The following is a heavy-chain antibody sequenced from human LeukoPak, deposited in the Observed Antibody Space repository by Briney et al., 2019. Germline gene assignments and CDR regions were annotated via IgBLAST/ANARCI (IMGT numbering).Heavy chain of an antibody. CDR1: GFTFSSYG. CDR2: ISYDGSNK. Sequence: GRSLRLSCAGSGFTFSSYGMHWVRQAPGKGLEWVAVISYDGSNKYYADSVKGRFTISRDNSKNTLYLQMNSLRPEGTAVYYRARGSTYSSGWYTGFDYWGQGTLVTVSS. J-gene: IGHJ4*02. CDR3: ARGSTYSSGWYTGFDY. D-gene: IGHD6-19*01. V-gene: IGHV3-30*03.